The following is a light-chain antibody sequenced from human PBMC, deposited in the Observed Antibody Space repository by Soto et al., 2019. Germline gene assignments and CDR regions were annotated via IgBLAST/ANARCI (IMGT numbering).Light chain of an antibody. CDR1: QSVSSSY. Sequence: EIGLTQSPGTLSLSPGERATLSCRASQSVSSSYLAWYQHKPGQAPRLLIYGASSRATGIPDRFSGSGSGTDFTLTISRLEPEDFAVYYCQQYGNSPITFGQGTRLEIK. J-gene: IGKJ5*01. CDR2: GAS. CDR3: QQYGNSPIT. V-gene: IGKV3-20*01.